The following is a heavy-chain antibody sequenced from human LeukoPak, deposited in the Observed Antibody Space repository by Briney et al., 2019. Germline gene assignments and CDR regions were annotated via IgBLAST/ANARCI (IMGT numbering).Heavy chain of an antibody. J-gene: IGHJ4*02. V-gene: IGHV3-64*01. CDR1: GFTFSSYA. CDR3: ARGYDFWSGYWSHSDY. Sequence: GGSLRLSCAASGFTFSSYAMHWVRQAPGKGLEYVSPISSNGGSTYYANSVKGRFTISRDNSKNTLYLQMGSLRAEDMAVYYCARGYDFWSGYWSHSDYWGQGTLVTVSS. CDR2: ISSNGGST. D-gene: IGHD3-3*01.